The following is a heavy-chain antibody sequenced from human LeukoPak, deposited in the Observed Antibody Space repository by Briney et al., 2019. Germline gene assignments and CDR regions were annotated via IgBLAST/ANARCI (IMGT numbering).Heavy chain of an antibody. J-gene: IGHJ4*02. Sequence: SETLSHTCTVSGGSISSYYWSWIRQPPGKGLEWIGYIYYSGSTNYNPSLKSRVTISVDTSKNQFSLKLSSVTAADTAVYYCARGGGQQLVGLGYWGRGTLVTVSS. V-gene: IGHV4-59*01. CDR2: IYYSGST. D-gene: IGHD6-13*01. CDR3: ARGGGQQLVGLGY. CDR1: GGSISSYY.